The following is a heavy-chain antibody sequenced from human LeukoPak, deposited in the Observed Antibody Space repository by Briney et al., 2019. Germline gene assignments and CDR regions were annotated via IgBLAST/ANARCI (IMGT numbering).Heavy chain of an antibody. Sequence: PGGSLRVPCAASGFTFSNYAMTWVRQAPGKGLEWVSAIGARADTSDYADSVKGRFIISRDNSKNTLYLQMNSLRAEDTAVYYCVKRDRGTFDYWGQGKLVTVSS. J-gene: IGHJ4*02. CDR3: VKRDRGTFDY. CDR1: GFTFSNYA. CDR2: IGARADTS. D-gene: IGHD1-1*01. V-gene: IGHV3-23*01.